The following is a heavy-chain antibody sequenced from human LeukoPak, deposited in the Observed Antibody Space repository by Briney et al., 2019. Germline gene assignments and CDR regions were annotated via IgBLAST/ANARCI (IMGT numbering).Heavy chain of an antibody. V-gene: IGHV3-21*01. J-gene: IGHJ4*02. CDR1: GFTFSSYS. D-gene: IGHD2-15*01. Sequence: PGGSLRLSCAASGFTFSSYSMNWVHQAPGKGLEWVSSISSSSSYIYYADSVKGRFTISRDNAKNSLYLQMNSLRAEDTAVYYCARDPRYCSGGSCYHYFDYWGQGTLVTVSS. CDR3: ARDPRYCSGGSCYHYFDY. CDR2: ISSSSSYI.